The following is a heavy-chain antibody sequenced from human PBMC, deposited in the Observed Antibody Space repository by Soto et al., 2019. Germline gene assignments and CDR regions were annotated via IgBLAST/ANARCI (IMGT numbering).Heavy chain of an antibody. CDR1: GFTFGSYA. Sequence: SGGSLRLSCAASGFTFGSYAMHWVRQAPGKGLEWVSGISWNSGTIGYADSVKGRFTTSRDNAKNSLYLQMSSLRTENTALYYCAKAMTSSSGGSNWFDPWGQGTLVTVSS. V-gene: IGHV3-9*01. CDR2: ISWNSGTI. J-gene: IGHJ5*02. CDR3: AKAMTSSSGGSNWFDP. D-gene: IGHD6-6*01.